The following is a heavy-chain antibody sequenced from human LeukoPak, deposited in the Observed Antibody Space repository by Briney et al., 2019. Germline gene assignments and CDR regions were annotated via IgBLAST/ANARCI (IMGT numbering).Heavy chain of an antibody. CDR1: GFAFSSYW. Sequence: PGGSLRLSCAASGFAFSSYWMHWVRQAPGKGLVWVSRINIDGRSTIYADSVKGRFTISRDNAKNTPYLQMNSLRAEDTAVYYCASLSSIDYWAREPWSPSPQ. V-gene: IGHV3-74*01. J-gene: IGHJ4*02. D-gene: IGHD2-15*01. CDR2: INIDGRST. CDR3: ASLSSIDY.